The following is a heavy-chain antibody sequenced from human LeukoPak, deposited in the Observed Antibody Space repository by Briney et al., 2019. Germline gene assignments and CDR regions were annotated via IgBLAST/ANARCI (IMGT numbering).Heavy chain of an antibody. CDR3: ARGVEMAGFDY. V-gene: IGHV4-34*01. CDR1: VGSFSGYY. D-gene: IGHD5-24*01. J-gene: IGHJ4*02. Sequence: SETLSLTCAVYVGSFSGYYWSWVRQPPGKGLEWIGEINHSGSTNFNSSLKSRLTISVDTSRNQFSPKLSSVTAADTAVYYCARGVEMAGFDYWGQGNLVTVSS. CDR2: INHSGST.